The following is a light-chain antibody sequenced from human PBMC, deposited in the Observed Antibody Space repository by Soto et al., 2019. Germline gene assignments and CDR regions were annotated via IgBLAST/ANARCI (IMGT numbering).Light chain of an antibody. CDR2: GAS. CDR1: QSVDSH. V-gene: IGKV3-11*01. Sequence: EIVGPQSAATLSASPGASVTSSCRASQSVDSHLVWYQQKPGQAPRILIFGASNRATGIPGRFSGSGSGTDFNLAINRLEPDESAVYECQRRSDWTITFGPGTKVDIK. J-gene: IGKJ3*01. CDR3: QRRSDWTIT.